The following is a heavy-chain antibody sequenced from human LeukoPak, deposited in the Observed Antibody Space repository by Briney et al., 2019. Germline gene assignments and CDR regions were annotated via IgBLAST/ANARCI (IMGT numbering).Heavy chain of an antibody. D-gene: IGHD3-3*01. Sequence: ASVKVSCKASGYTFTGYYMHWVRQAPGQGLEWTGWINPNSGGTNYAQKFQGRVTMTRDTPISTAYMELSRLRSDDTAVYYCARQPYYDFWSGYFSDSWFDPWGQGTLVTVSS. V-gene: IGHV1-2*02. CDR1: GYTFTGYY. CDR3: ARQPYYDFWSGYFSDSWFDP. CDR2: INPNSGGT. J-gene: IGHJ5*02.